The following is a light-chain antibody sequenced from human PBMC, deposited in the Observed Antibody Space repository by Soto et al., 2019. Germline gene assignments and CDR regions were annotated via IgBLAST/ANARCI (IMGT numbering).Light chain of an antibody. CDR3: SSYTVSSTHVV. CDR1: NSDVGDYNY. Sequence: QSALTQPASVSGSPGQSITISCTGTNSDVGDYNYVSWYQQHPGKAPKLLLYDVSNRPSGVSNRFSGSKSGNTASLTISGLQAEDEADYYCSSYTVSSTHVVIGGGTKLTVL. V-gene: IGLV2-14*03. CDR2: DVS. J-gene: IGLJ2*01.